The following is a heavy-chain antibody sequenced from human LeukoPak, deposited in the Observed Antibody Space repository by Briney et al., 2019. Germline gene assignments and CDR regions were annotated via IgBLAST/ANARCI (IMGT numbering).Heavy chain of an antibody. V-gene: IGHV1-2*02. CDR2: INPNSGGT. CDR3: ARGRITIFGVVNNAFDI. D-gene: IGHD3-3*01. J-gene: IGHJ3*02. CDR1: GYTFTGYY. Sequence: GASVKVSCKASGYTFTGYYMHWVRQAPGQGLEWMGWINPNSGGTNYAQKFQGRVTMTRDTSISTAYMELSRLRSDDTAVYYCARGRITIFGVVNNAFDIWGQGTMVTVSS.